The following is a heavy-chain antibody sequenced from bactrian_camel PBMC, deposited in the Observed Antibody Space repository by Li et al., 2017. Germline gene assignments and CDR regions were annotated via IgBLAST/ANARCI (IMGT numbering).Heavy chain of an antibody. CDR3: AARGYGLEAERVAGLMTMVS. D-gene: IGHD3*01. J-gene: IGHJ6*01. Sequence: VQLVESGGGSVQAGGSLRLSCAAYINTYVSYCLGWFRQPPGKEREGVAAIYTGGGGPYYADSVKGRFTITHDNGKNTVYLQMNSLNPEDTGVYFCAARGYGLEAERVAGLMTMVSGVRGPRSPSP. V-gene: IGHV3S40*01. CDR1: INTYVSYC. CDR2: IYTGGGGP.